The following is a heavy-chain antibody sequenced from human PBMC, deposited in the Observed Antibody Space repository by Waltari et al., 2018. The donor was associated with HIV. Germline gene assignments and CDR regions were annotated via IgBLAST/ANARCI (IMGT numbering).Heavy chain of an antibody. J-gene: IGHJ4*02. CDR1: GFTFDAYA. CDR2: ISWNSGRI. V-gene: IGHV3-9*01. CDR3: AKDRHRYSSGWYYFDY. D-gene: IGHD6-19*01. Sequence: EVQLVESGGGLVQPGRSLRLSCAASGFTFDAYAMHWVRQAPGRGLEWVSGISWNSGRIGYADAVKCRFTIARDNAKSSLYLQMNSLRAEDTALYYCAKDRHRYSSGWYYFDYWGQGTLGTVSS.